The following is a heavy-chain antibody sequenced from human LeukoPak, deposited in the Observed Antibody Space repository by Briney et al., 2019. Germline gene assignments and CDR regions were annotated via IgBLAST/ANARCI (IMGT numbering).Heavy chain of an antibody. CDR3: ARVIRIYANWYFGL. CDR2: ISAYNGNT. D-gene: IGHD2-15*01. Sequence: ASVKVSCKASGYTFTSYGISWVRQAPGQGLEWMGWISAYNGNTNYAQKLQGRVTMTTDTSTSTAYMELRSLRSDHTAVYYCARVIRIYANWYFGLWGRGTLVTVSS. CDR1: GYTFTSYG. V-gene: IGHV1-18*01. J-gene: IGHJ2*01.